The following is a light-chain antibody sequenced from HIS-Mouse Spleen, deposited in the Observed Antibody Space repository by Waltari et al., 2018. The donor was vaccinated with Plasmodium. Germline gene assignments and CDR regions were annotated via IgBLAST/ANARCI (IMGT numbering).Light chain of an antibody. V-gene: IGLV3-10*01. CDR2: EDS. CDR1: ALPKQK. Sequence: SYELPQPPSVSVSPGQTARITCSGAALPKQKASWYQQKSGQAPVLVIYEDSKRPSGIPERFSGSSSGTMATLTISGAQVEDEADYYCYSTDSSGNHRVFGGGTKLTVL. J-gene: IGLJ3*02. CDR3: YSTDSSGNHRV.